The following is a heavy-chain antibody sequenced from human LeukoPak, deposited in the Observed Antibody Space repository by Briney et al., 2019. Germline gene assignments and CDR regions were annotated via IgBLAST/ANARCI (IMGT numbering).Heavy chain of an antibody. CDR1: GFTFSSYA. CDR3: ARDRVAFLEWLLSY. V-gene: IGHV3-30-3*01. D-gene: IGHD3-3*02. CDR2: ISYDGSNK. J-gene: IGHJ4*02. Sequence: GRSLRLSCAASGFTFSSYAMHWVRQAPGKGLGWVAVISYDGSNKYYADSVKGRFTISRDNSKNTLYLQMNSLRAEDTAVYYCARDRVAFLEWLLSYWGQGTLVTVSS.